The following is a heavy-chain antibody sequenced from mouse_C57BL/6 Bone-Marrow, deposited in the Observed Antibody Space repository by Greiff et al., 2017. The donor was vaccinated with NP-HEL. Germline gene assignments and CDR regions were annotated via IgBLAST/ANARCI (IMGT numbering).Heavy chain of an antibody. CDR2: INPNNGGT. V-gene: IGHV1-18*01. CDR1: GYTFTDYN. CDR3: ARSLLPMDY. Sequence: EVQLQQSGPELVKPGASVKIPCKASGYTFTDYNMDWVKQSHGKSLEWIGDINPNNGGTIYNQKFKGKATLTGDKSSSTAYMALRSLTSEDTAFYYCARSLLPMDYWGQGTSVTVSS. J-gene: IGHJ4*01.